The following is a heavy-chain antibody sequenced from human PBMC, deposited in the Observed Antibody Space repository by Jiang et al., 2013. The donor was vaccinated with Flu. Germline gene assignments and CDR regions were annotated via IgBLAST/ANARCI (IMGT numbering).Heavy chain of an antibody. CDR2: IYYSGST. J-gene: IGHJ5*02. D-gene: IGHD1-1*01. V-gene: IGHV4-59*08. Sequence: GLVKPSETLSLTCTVSGGSISSNYWTWIRQPPGKGLEWIGYIYYSGSTNYNPSLKSRVTISVDTSKNQFSLKLSSVTAADTAVYYCARMREQLERRSNWFDPWGQGTLVTVSS. CDR3: ARMREQLERRSNWFDP. CDR1: GGSISSNY.